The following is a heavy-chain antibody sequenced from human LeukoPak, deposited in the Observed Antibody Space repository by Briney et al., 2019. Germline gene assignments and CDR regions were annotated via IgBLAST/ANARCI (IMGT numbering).Heavy chain of an antibody. CDR3: AKVEDNLDY. V-gene: IGHV3-30*02. Sequence: QSGGSLRLSCAASGLTFSSYGMHWVRQAPGKGLEWVAFIRYNGSNKYYADSVKGRFTISRDNSKNTLYLQMNRLRAEDTAVYHCAKVEDNLDYWGQGTLVTVSS. CDR1: GLTFSSYG. J-gene: IGHJ4*02. D-gene: IGHD1-1*01. CDR2: IRYNGSNK.